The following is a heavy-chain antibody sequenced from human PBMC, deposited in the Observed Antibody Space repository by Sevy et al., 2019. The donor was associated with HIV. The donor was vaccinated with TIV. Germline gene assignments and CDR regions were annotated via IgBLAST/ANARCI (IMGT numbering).Heavy chain of an antibody. D-gene: IGHD2-15*01. CDR1: GFTFSSYW. J-gene: IGHJ4*02. Sequence: GGSLRLSCAVSGFTFSSYWMHWVHQAPGKGLVWVSRIDSDGSGTRYADSVKGRFTISRDNAKNTLYLQMNSLRAEDTAVYYCARARFCSGGSCYSDYWGQGTLVTVSS. V-gene: IGHV3-74*01. CDR2: IDSDGSGT. CDR3: ARARFCSGGSCYSDY.